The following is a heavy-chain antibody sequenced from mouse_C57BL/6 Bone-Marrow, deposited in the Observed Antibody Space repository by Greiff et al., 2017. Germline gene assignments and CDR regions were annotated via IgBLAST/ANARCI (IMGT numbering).Heavy chain of an antibody. Sequence: QVQLQQSGAELMKPGASVKLSCKATGYTFTGYWIEWVKQRPGHGLEWIGEILPGSGSTHYNEKFKGKATFTADPSSNTAYMQLSCLPTENSAIYYCSRTYYYGSSWYFDVWGTGTTVTVSS. CDR3: SRTYYYGSSWYFDV. CDR1: GYTFTGYW. J-gene: IGHJ1*03. V-gene: IGHV1-9*01. CDR2: ILPGSGST. D-gene: IGHD1-1*01.